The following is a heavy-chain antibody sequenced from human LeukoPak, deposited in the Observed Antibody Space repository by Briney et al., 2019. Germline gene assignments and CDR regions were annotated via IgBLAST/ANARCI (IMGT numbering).Heavy chain of an antibody. V-gene: IGHV4-39*07. CDR1: GGSISSSSYY. CDR3: AREEYYYDSSGYSS. Sequence: SETLSLTCTVSGGSISSSSYYWGWIRQPPGKGLEWLGRIYTSGSTNYNPSLKSRVTISVDTSKNQFSLKLSSVTAADTAVYYCAREEYYYDSSGYSSWGQGTLVTVSS. D-gene: IGHD3-22*01. CDR2: IYTSGST. J-gene: IGHJ5*02.